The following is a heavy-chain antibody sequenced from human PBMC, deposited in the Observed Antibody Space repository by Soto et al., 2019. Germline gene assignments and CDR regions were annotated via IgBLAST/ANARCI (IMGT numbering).Heavy chain of an antibody. J-gene: IGHJ4*02. D-gene: IGHD4-17*01. CDR2: IKSKTNGGTT. CDR1: GFTFSNAW. Sequence: EVQLVESGGGLVKPGGSLRLSCAASGFTFSNAWMNWVRQAPGKGLEWVGRIKSKTNGGTTDYAATVKGRFTISRDDSNNTLYLQINSLNTEDAAFYYGTTQIATVTYYFDYWGQGSLVTVSS. V-gene: IGHV3-15*07. CDR3: TTQIATVTYYFDY.